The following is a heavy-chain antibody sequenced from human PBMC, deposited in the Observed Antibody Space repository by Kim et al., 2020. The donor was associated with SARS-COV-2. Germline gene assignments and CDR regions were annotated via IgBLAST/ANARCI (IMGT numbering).Heavy chain of an antibody. J-gene: IGHJ4*02. V-gene: IGHV1-2*05. Sequence: YAQKFQGRVTMARDTSISTAYMELSRLTSDDTVVYYCARGDDDNGGGFGYWGQGTLVTVSS. CDR3: ARGDDDNGGGFGY. D-gene: IGHD4-17*01.